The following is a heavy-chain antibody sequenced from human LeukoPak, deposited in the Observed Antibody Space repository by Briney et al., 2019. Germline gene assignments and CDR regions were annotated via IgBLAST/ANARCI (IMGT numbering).Heavy chain of an antibody. D-gene: IGHD6-19*01. V-gene: IGHV3-15*01. J-gene: IGHJ4*02. Sequence: GGSLRLSCAASGFTFSNAWMSWVRQAPGKGLEWVGRIKRKTDGGTTDYAAPVKGRFTISRDDSKKTLYLQMNSLKTEDTAVYYCTTDLGWMVPFDYGGQATSATVSS. CDR3: TTDLGWMVPFDY. CDR2: IKRKTDGGTT. CDR1: GFTFSNAW.